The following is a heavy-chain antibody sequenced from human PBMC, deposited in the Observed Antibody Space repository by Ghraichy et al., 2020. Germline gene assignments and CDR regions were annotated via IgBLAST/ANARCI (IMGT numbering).Heavy chain of an antibody. Sequence: SQTLSLTCAISGDSVSSNSAAWNWIRQSPSRGLEWLGRTYYRSKWYNDYAVSVKSRITINPDTSKNQFSLQLNSVTPEDTAVYYCARGIDSSGWYSWYFDLWGRGTLVTVSS. CDR3: ARGIDSSGWYSWYFDL. D-gene: IGHD6-19*01. CDR2: TYYRSKWYN. V-gene: IGHV6-1*01. J-gene: IGHJ2*01. CDR1: GDSVSSNSAA.